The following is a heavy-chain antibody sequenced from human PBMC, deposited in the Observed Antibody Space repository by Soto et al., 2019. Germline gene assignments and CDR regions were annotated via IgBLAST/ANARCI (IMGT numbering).Heavy chain of an antibody. CDR1: GFSFSSYS. Sequence: EVQLVESGGGLVQPGGSLRLSCAASGFSFSSYSMNWARQAPGKGLEWVSYIASSSGTIYYADSVKGRFTISRDNAKNSLYLQMNGLRDEDTAVYYCAREPGYCSGGSCPRIGLAIDYWGQGTLVTVSS. CDR2: IASSSGTI. D-gene: IGHD2-15*01. CDR3: AREPGYCSGGSCPRIGLAIDY. J-gene: IGHJ4*02. V-gene: IGHV3-48*02.